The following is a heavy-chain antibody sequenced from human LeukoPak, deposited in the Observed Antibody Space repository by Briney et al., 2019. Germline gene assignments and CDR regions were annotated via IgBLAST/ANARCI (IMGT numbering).Heavy chain of an antibody. CDR1: GYTFTSYY. CDR3: ASHVDYYDSSGQYYYYYYMDV. V-gene: IGHV1-46*01. Sequence: GASVKVSCKASGYTFTSYYMHWVRQAPGQGLEWMGIINPSGGSTSYAQKFQGRVTMTRDMSTSTDYMELSSLRSEDTAVYYCASHVDYYDSSGQYYYYYYMDVWGKGTTVTISS. D-gene: IGHD3-22*01. CDR2: INPSGGST. J-gene: IGHJ6*03.